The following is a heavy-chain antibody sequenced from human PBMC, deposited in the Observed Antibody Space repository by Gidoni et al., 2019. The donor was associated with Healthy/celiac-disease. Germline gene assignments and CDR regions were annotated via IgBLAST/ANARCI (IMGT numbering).Heavy chain of an antibody. V-gene: IGHV4-34*01. CDR3: ARTAAWGIAARYFDY. Sequence: QVQLQQWGAGLLKPSETLSLTCAVYGGSFSGYYWSWIRQPPGKGLEWIGEINHSGSTNYNPSLKSRVTISVDTSKNQFSLKLSSVTAADTAVYYCARTAAWGIAARYFDYWGQGTLVTVSS. D-gene: IGHD6-6*01. CDR2: INHSGST. J-gene: IGHJ4*02. CDR1: GGSFSGYY.